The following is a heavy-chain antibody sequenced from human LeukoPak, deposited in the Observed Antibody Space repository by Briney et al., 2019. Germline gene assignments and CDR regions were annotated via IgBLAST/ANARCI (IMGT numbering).Heavy chain of an antibody. CDR3: ARLHDYGDYYFDY. CDR1: GGSISSYY. D-gene: IGHD4-17*01. J-gene: IGHJ4*02. CDR2: IYYSGST. V-gene: IGHV4-59*01. Sequence: PSETLSLTCTVSGGSISSYYWSWIRQPPGKGLEWIGYIYYSGSTNYNPSLKSRVTISVDTSKNRFSLKLSSVTAADTAVYYCARLHDYGDYYFDYWGQGTLVTVSS.